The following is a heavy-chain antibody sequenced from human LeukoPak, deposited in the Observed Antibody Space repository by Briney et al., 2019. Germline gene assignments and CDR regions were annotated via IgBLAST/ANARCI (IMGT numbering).Heavy chain of an antibody. CDR1: GFTFSSYG. V-gene: IGHV3-33*01. D-gene: IGHD3-16*01. CDR3: ARDVGGFGVPWFDP. J-gene: IGHJ5*02. CDR2: IWYDGSNK. Sequence: PGRSLRLSCAASGFTFSSYGMHWVRQAPGKGLEWVAVIWYDGSNKYYADSVKGRFTISRDNSKNTLYLQMNSLRAEDTAVYYCARDVGGFGVPWFDPWGQGTLVSVSS.